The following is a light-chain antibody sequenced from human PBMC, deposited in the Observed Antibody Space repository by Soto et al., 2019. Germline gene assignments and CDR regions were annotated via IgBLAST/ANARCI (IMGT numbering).Light chain of an antibody. CDR1: QRVSPN. J-gene: IGKJ5*01. V-gene: IGKV3-15*01. CDR3: QQYYTWPS. Sequence: EILMTQSPATLSVSPGERAILSCRASQRVSPNVAWYQQKPGQAPRLLIYAASTRATGIPGRFSGSGSGTEFTLTISSLESEDFAIYYCQQYYTWPSFGKGTRLDIK. CDR2: AAS.